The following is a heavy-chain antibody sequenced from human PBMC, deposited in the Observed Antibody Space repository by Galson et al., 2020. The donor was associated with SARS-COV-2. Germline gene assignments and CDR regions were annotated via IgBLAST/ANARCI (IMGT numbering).Heavy chain of an antibody. V-gene: IGHV3-23*01. CDR2: ITGSGGTT. Sequence: GESLKISCAASGFTFSSFTMNWVRQAPGKGLEWVSGITGSGGTTYYADSVKGRFTISRDNSKSTLYLQMSSPRAEDTAVYYCAKSIVATTSTFDYWGQGTLVTVSS. D-gene: IGHD5-12*01. CDR1: GFTFSSFT. CDR3: AKSIVATTSTFDY. J-gene: IGHJ4*02.